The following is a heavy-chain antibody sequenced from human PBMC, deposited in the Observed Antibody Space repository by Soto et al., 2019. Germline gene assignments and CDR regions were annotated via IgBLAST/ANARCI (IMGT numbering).Heavy chain of an antibody. Sequence: GGSLRLSCAASGFTFSSYAMSWVRQAPGKGLEWVSAISGSGGSTYYADSVKGRFTISRDNSKNTLYLQMNSLRAEDTAVYYCAKSPGNTYYYYGMDVWGQGTTVTVSS. CDR1: GFTFSSYA. D-gene: IGHD1-1*01. J-gene: IGHJ6*02. CDR2: ISGSGGST. CDR3: AKSPGNTYYYYGMDV. V-gene: IGHV3-23*01.